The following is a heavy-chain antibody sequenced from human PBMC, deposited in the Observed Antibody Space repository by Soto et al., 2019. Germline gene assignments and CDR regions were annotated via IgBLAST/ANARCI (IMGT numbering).Heavy chain of an antibody. CDR1: GFTFSSYW. D-gene: IGHD2-2*01. CDR2: IKQDGSEK. Sequence: GWSLRLSCAASGFTFSSYWMSWVRQAPGKGLEWVANIKQDGSEKYYVDSVKGRFTISRDNAKNSLYLQMNSLRAEDTAVYYCASLIVVVPAAMLNAFDIWGQGTMVTVSS. V-gene: IGHV3-7*01. J-gene: IGHJ3*02. CDR3: ASLIVVVPAAMLNAFDI.